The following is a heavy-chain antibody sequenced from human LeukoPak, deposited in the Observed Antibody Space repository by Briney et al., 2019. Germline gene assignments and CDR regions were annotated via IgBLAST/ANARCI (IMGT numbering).Heavy chain of an antibody. CDR3: AKEIPYSSSWIHYFDY. J-gene: IGHJ4*02. Sequence: GGSLRLSCAASGFTFSSYAMSWVRQGPGKGLEWVSVISGRGDNTYYADSVKGRFTISRDNSKNTLYLQMNSLRAEDTAVYYCAKEIPYSSSWIHYFDYWGQGTLVTVSS. CDR1: GFTFSSYA. CDR2: ISGRGDNT. D-gene: IGHD6-13*01. V-gene: IGHV3-23*01.